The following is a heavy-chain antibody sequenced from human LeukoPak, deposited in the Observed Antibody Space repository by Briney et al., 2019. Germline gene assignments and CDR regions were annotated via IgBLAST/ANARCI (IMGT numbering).Heavy chain of an antibody. CDR3: AGLVAGTAEYFQH. D-gene: IGHD6-19*01. J-gene: IGHJ1*01. Sequence: SETLSLTCTVSGGSISSSSYYWGWIRQPPGKGLEWIGSIYYSGSTYYNPSLKSRVTISVDTSKNQFSLKLSSVTAADTAVYYCAGLVAGTAEYFQHWGQGTLVTVSS. V-gene: IGHV4-39*01. CDR1: GGSISSSSYY. CDR2: IYYSGST.